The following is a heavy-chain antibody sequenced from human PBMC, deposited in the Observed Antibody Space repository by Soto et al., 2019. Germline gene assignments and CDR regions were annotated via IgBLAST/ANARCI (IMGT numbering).Heavy chain of an antibody. V-gene: IGHV3-33*01. CDR3: ARDTAAAGGMDV. Sequence: XGSLRLSCAASGVTFSSYGMHWVRQAPGKGLEWVAVILYDGSNKYYADSVKGRFTISRDNSKNTLYLQMNSLRAEDTAVYYCARDTAAAGGMDVWGQGTPVTVSS. D-gene: IGHD6-13*01. CDR2: ILYDGSNK. CDR1: GVTFSSYG. J-gene: IGHJ6*02.